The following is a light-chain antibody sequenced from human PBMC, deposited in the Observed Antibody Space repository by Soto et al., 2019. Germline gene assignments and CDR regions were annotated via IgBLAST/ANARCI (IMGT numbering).Light chain of an antibody. V-gene: IGKV3-20*01. J-gene: IGKJ1*01. Sequence: EIVLTQSPGTLSLSPWERATLSCRASQSVSRNYLVWYQQKPGQAPRLLIYGTSSRATGISDRFRGSGSGTDFTLTISRLEPEDFAVYYCQQNDSSPSWTFGQGTKVDNK. CDR3: QQNDSSPSWT. CDR2: GTS. CDR1: QSVSRNY.